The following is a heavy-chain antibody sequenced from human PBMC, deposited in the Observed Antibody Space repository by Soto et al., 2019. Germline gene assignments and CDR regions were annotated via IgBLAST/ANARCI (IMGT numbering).Heavy chain of an antibody. D-gene: IGHD3-16*01. Sequence: QVQLVESGGGVVQPGRSLRLSCAASGFTFSSYAMHWVRQAPGKGLEWVAVISYEGSNKYYADSVKGRFTISRDNSKNPLYLQMNSLKAEDTAVYYCARGGPKDYDYMGRATQTGHHDIWGQGTMVTVSS. V-gene: IGHV3-30-3*01. CDR2: ISYEGSNK. CDR3: ARGGPKDYDYMGRATQTGHHDI. CDR1: GFTFSSYA. J-gene: IGHJ3*02.